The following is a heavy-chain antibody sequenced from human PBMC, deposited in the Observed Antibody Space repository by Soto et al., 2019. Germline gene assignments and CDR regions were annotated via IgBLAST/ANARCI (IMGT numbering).Heavy chain of an antibody. CDR3: AAPYDSSGYYYYGMDV. CDR2: INAGNGDT. V-gene: IGHV1-3*01. D-gene: IGHD3-22*01. CDR1: GHTFTRYP. Sequence: CKASGHTFTRYPMHWVRQAPGQRLEWVGWINAGNGDTKYSQKFQERVTITRDMSTSTAYMELSSLRSEDTAVYYCAAPYDSSGYYYYGMDVWGQGTTVTVSS. J-gene: IGHJ6*02.